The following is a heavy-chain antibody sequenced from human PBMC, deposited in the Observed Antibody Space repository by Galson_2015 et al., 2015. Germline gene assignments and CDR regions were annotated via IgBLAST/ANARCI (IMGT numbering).Heavy chain of an antibody. D-gene: IGHD3-9*01. CDR3: ARDGFDWLLYWVGEHFDY. CDR1: GFTFSSYS. J-gene: IGHJ4*02. V-gene: IGHV3-48*02. Sequence: SLRLSCAASGFTFSSYSMNWVRQAPGKGLEWVSYISSSSSTIYYADSVKGRFTISRDNAKNSLYLQMNSLRDEDTAVYYCARDGFDWLLYWVGEHFDYWGQGTLVTVSS. CDR2: ISSSSSTI.